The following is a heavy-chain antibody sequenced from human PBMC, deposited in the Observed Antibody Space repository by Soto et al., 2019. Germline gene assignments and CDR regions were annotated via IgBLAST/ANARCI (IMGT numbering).Heavy chain of an antibody. D-gene: IGHD3-22*01. CDR3: GKDYYESGGYNSVRTPWFDP. J-gene: IGHJ5*02. CDR1: GFTFSNYG. Sequence: GGSLRLSXAASGFTFSNYGMHWVRQAPGKGLEWVAVISHDGSNEYYTDSVKGRFTISRDNSKNTLYLQMNSLRAEDTAVFYCGKDYYESGGYNSVRTPWFDPRGQGTLVTVSS. CDR2: ISHDGSNE. V-gene: IGHV3-30*18.